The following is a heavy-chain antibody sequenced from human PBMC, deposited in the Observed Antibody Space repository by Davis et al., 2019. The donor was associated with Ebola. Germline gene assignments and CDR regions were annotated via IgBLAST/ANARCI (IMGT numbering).Heavy chain of an antibody. CDR2: IHPITGGT. CDR1: GYRFTSYY. D-gene: IGHD3-22*01. Sequence: ASVKVSCKASGYRFTSYYMHWVRQAPGQGLEWMGIIHPITGGTSYAQNFQVRVNMTRDTSTSTVYMELSSLRSEDTAVYYCAREGGRYYDSSGYVFDIWGQGTVVKVAS. V-gene: IGHV1-46*01. CDR3: AREGGRYYDSSGYVFDI. J-gene: IGHJ3*02.